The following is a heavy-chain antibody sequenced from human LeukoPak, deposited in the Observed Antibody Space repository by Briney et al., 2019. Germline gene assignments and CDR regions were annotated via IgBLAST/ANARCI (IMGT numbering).Heavy chain of an antibody. Sequence: GGSPRLSGAASGFTFSDYALIWVRQAPGKGLEWISAIRGTGGTTYYADSVKGRCTISRDNSRNTVYLQMNSLRAEDTALYFCGKDPNGDYVGAFDFWGPGTMVTVSS. CDR3: GKDPNGDYVGAFDF. CDR1: GFTFSDYA. D-gene: IGHD4-17*01. CDR2: IRGTGGTT. J-gene: IGHJ3*01. V-gene: IGHV3-23*01.